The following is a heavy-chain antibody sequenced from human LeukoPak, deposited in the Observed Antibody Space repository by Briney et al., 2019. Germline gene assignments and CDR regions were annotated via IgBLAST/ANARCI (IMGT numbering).Heavy chain of an antibody. D-gene: IGHD6-13*01. J-gene: IGHJ4*02. Sequence: GGSLRLSCAASGFTFSNYIINWVRQAPGEGLEWVSSISSGSTYIYYADSVKGRFTISRDNAKNSLYLQMNSLRAEDTAVYYCARDIIAAAGIVDYWGQGTLVTVSS. V-gene: IGHV3-21*01. CDR1: GFTFSNYI. CDR2: ISSGSTYI. CDR3: ARDIIAAAGIVDY.